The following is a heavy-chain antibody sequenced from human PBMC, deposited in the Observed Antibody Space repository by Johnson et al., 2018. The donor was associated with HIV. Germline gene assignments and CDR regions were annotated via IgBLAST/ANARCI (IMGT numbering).Heavy chain of an antibody. D-gene: IGHD2-15*01. Sequence: VQLVESGGGVVQPGRSLRLSCAASGFTFSSYAMSWVRQAPGKGLEWVSAISGSGGSTYYADSVKGRFTISRDNSKNTLYLQMNSLRAEDTAVYYCAKDRSRLGAFDIWGQWTMVTVSS. CDR2: ISGSGGST. J-gene: IGHJ3*02. V-gene: IGHV3-23*04. CDR3: AKDRSRLGAFDI. CDR1: GFTFSSYA.